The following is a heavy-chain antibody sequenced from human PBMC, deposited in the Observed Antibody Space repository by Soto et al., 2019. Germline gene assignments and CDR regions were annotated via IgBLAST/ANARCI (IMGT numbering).Heavy chain of an antibody. J-gene: IGHJ3*02. D-gene: IGHD2-21*01. CDR1: GFTFSTYS. Sequence: GGSLRLSCAVSGFTFSTYSMAWVRQAPGKGLEWVSYISSSSRVIYYADSVKGRIAVSRDNAKNSLYLQMHILRAEDTAVYYCARYLIIPRAFDIWGQGTTVTVSS. CDR3: ARYLIIPRAFDI. CDR2: ISSSSRVI. V-gene: IGHV3-48*04.